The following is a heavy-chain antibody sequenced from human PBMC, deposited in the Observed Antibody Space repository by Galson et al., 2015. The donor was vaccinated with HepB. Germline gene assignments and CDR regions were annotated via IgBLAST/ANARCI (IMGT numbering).Heavy chain of an antibody. CDR2: IYYSGST. CDR3: ARHGRRSSGPYPFDY. V-gene: IGHV4-39*01. Sequence: SETLSLTCTVSGGSISSSSYYWGWIRQPPGKGLEWIGSIYYSGSTYYNPSLKSRVTISVDTSKNQFSLKLSSVTAADTAVYYCARHGRRSSGPYPFDYWGQGTLVTVSS. CDR1: GGSISSSSYY. D-gene: IGHD6-19*01. J-gene: IGHJ4*02.